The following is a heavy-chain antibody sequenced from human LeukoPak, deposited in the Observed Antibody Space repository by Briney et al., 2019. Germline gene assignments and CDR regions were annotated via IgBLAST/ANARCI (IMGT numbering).Heavy chain of an antibody. V-gene: IGHV3-33*06. J-gene: IGHJ4*02. CDR2: VWSDGSNE. D-gene: IGHD3-22*01. CDR1: GFTFSTYG. CDR3: AKDLAYYDMVDY. Sequence: PSGGSLRLSCAASGFTFSTYGMHWVRQAPGKGLEWVAVVWSDGSNEYYADSVKGRFTISRDNSKNTLYLQMNSLRAEDTAMYYCAKDLAYYDMVDYWGQGTLVTVSS.